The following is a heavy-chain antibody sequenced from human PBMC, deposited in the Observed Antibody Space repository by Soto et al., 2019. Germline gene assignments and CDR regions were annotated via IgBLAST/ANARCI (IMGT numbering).Heavy chain of an antibody. CDR1: GGTFSSYA. CDR2: IIPIFGTA. CDR3: ARGGPVVRGTYYYYGMDV. J-gene: IGHJ6*02. Sequence: QVQLVQSGAEVKKPGSSVKVSYKASGGTFSSYAISWVRQAPGQGLEWMGGIIPIFGTANYAQKFQGRVTITADESTSTAYMELSSLRSEDTAVYYCARGGPVVRGTYYYYGMDVWGQGTTVTVSS. D-gene: IGHD3-10*01. V-gene: IGHV1-69*01.